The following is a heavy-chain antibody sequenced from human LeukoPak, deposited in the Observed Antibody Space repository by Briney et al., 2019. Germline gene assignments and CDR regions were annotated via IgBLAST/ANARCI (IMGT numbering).Heavy chain of an antibody. CDR2: ISSSSSYI. V-gene: IGHV3-21*01. Sequence: GGSLRLSCAASGFTFSSYSMNWVRQAPGKGLEWVSSISSSSSYIYYADSVKGRFTISRDNAKNSLYLQMSSLRAEDTAVYYCARDNDVADFDYWGQGTLVTVSS. J-gene: IGHJ4*02. CDR1: GFTFSSYS. D-gene: IGHD2-8*01. CDR3: ARDNDVADFDY.